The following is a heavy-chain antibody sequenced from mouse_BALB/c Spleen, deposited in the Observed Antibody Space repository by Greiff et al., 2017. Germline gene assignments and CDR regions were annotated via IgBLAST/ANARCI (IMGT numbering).Heavy chain of an antibody. CDR2: ISDGGSYT. CDR1: GFTFSDYY. J-gene: IGHJ2*01. D-gene: IGHD2-3*01. Sequence: DVQLVESGGGLVKPGGSLKLSCAASGFTFSDYYMYWVRQTPEKRLEWVATISDGGSYTYYPDSVKGRFTISRDNAKNNLYLQMSSLKSEDTAMYYCAKSSIYDGYPYYFDYWGQGTTLTVSS. CDR3: AKSSIYDGYPYYFDY. V-gene: IGHV5-4*02.